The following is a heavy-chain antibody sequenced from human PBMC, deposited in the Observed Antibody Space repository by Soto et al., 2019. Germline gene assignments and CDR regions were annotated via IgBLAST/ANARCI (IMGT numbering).Heavy chain of an antibody. Sequence: QVQLQESGPGLVKPSQTLSLTCTVSGGSISSGGYYWSWIRQHPGTGLEWIGYIYYRGSTYYNPSLKNRVTISVDTSKNQYSLKLSSVTAADTAVYYCERDRGPQRDGYTEYWGQGTLVTVSS. V-gene: IGHV4-31*03. J-gene: IGHJ4*02. CDR1: GGSISSGGYY. CDR3: ERDRGPQRDGYTEY. CDR2: IYYRGST. D-gene: IGHD5-12*01.